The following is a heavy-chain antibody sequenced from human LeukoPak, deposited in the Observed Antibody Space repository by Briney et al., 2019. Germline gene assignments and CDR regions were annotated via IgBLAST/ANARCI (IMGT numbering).Heavy chain of an antibody. CDR3: ARGRGRDGYNLLPFDY. V-gene: IGHV4-34*01. Sequence: SETLSLTCAVYGGSFRAYYWNWIRQPPGKGLEWIGEINHSGSTNYNPSLKSRVTISVDTSKNQFSLKLSSVTAADTAVYYCARGRGRDGYNLLPFDYWGQGTLVTVSS. J-gene: IGHJ4*02. CDR2: INHSGST. CDR1: GGSFRAYY. D-gene: IGHD5-24*01.